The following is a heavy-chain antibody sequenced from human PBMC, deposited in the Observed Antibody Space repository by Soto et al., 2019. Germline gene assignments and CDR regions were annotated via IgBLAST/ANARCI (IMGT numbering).Heavy chain of an antibody. CDR2: IYSGGST. D-gene: IGHD2-21*02. Sequence: GGSLRLSCAASGFTVSSNYMSWVRQAPGKGLEWVSVIYSGGSTYYADSVKGRFTISRDNSKNTLYLQMNGLRAEDTAVYYCARQYCGGDCPMPWPSWGQGTLVTVSS. J-gene: IGHJ5*02. CDR3: ARQYCGGDCPMPWPS. CDR1: GFTVSSNY. V-gene: IGHV3-53*01.